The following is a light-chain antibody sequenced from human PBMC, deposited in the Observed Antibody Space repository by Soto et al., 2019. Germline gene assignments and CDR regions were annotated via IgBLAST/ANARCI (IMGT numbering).Light chain of an antibody. CDR3: CSYVTTPEI. Sequence: QSVLFQPRSVSGSPGQLLTISCTGTSSHVDDYRYVSWYQQYPGKAPKLVIYDGNKRPSGVPDRFSGSNSGNTASLTISGLQAEDEADYYCCSYVTTPEIFGTGTKVTVL. V-gene: IGLV2-11*01. J-gene: IGLJ1*01. CDR2: DGN. CDR1: SSHVDDYRY.